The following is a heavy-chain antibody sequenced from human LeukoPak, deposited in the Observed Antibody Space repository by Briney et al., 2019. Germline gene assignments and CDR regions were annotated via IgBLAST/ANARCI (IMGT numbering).Heavy chain of an antibody. D-gene: IGHD6-19*01. CDR3: TRRIAGSGWSVFWFDP. J-gene: IGHJ5*02. CDR1: GFTFGDYA. Sequence: GGSLRLPCTASGFTFGDYAMSWFRQAPGKGLEWVGFIRSKAYGGTTEYAASVKGRFTISRDDSKSIAYLQMNSLKTEDTAVYYCTRRIAGSGWSVFWFDPWGQGTLVTVSS. V-gene: IGHV3-49*03. CDR2: IRSKAYGGTT.